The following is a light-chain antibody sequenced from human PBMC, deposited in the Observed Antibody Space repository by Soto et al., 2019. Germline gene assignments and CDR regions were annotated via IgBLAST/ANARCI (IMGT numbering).Light chain of an antibody. CDR1: QSINKW. J-gene: IGKJ1*01. CDR3: QHYSGDRAT. V-gene: IGKV1-5*03. Sequence: DILLTQSPSTLSASVGDRVTISCRASQSINKWLAWYQHKPGKAPNLLIYEVSTLHSGVPSRFSVSGSGTEVTRATRSLRPEDFATYYCQHYSGDRATFCQGTKVEL. CDR2: EVS.